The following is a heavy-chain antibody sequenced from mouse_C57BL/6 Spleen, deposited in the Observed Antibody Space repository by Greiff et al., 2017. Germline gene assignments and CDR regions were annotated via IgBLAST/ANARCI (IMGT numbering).Heavy chain of an antibody. CDR1: GFTFSDYG. CDR3: ARESYSNYWCDY. V-gene: IGHV5-17*01. CDR2: ISSGSSTI. Sequence: EVKVVESGGGLVKPGGSLKLSCAASGFTFSDYGMHWVRQAPEKGLEWVAYISSGSSTIYYADTVKGGFTISRDNAKNTLFLQMTSLRSEDTAMYYCARESYSNYWCDYWGQGTTLTVSS. D-gene: IGHD2-5*01. J-gene: IGHJ2*01.